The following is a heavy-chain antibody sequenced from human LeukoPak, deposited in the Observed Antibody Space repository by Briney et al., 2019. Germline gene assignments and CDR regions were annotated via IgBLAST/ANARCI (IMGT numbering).Heavy chain of an antibody. V-gene: IGHV4-59*01. CDR1: GESFSGYY. CDR3: ARERWNFPDC. CDR2: IFYSGST. J-gene: IGHJ4*02. D-gene: IGHD1-7*01. Sequence: SETLSLTCAVHGESFSGYYWSWIRQPPGKGLAWIGYIFYSGSTNYNRSLKSRVIISVDTSRNQFSLKLNSLTAADTAVYYCARERWNFPDCWGQGTLVTVSS.